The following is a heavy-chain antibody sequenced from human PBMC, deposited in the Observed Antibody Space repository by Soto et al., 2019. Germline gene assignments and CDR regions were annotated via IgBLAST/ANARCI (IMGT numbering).Heavy chain of an antibody. J-gene: IGHJ3*02. CDR2: IYYSGST. CDR3: ARVWGGAFDI. D-gene: IGHD3-10*01. CDR1: GGSISSYY. Sequence: PSETLSLTCTVSGGSISSYYWSWIRQPPGKGLEWIGYIYYSGSTNYNPSLNSRVTISVDTSKNQFSLKLSSVTAVDTAVYYCARVWGGAFDIWGQGTMVTVSS. V-gene: IGHV4-59*01.